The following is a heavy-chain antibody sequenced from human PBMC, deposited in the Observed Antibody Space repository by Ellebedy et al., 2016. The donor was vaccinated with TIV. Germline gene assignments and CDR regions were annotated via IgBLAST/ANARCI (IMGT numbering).Heavy chain of an antibody. Sequence: PGGSLRLSCTASGFIVSTNRMSWVRQAPGKGLEWVGGYTNYADSVKGRFTISTHNSRNTLYLQMTNLRTEDTAVYYCAKGSFPFGDKSERIYSFQYWGQGTLVTVSS. V-gene: IGHV3-53*04. CDR3: AKGSFPFGDKSERIYSFQY. J-gene: IGHJ4*02. CDR1: GFIVSTNR. D-gene: IGHD3-10*01. CDR2: GGYT.